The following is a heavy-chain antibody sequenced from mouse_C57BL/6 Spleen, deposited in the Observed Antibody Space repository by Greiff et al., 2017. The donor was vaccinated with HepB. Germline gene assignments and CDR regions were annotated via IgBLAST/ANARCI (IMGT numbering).Heavy chain of an antibody. D-gene: IGHD1-1*01. CDR1: GYAFSSSW. V-gene: IGHV1-82*01. CDR2: IYPGDGDT. J-gene: IGHJ2*01. Sequence: VKLMESGPELVKPGASVKISCKASGYAFSSSWMNWVKQRPGKGLEWIGRIYPGDGDTNYNGKFKGKATLTADKSSSTAYMQLSSLTSEDSAVYSCARDYYGSSYFDYWGQGTTLTVSS. CDR3: ARDYYGSSYFDY.